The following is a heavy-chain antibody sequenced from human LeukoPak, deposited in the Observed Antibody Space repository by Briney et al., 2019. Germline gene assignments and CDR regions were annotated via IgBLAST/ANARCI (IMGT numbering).Heavy chain of an antibody. J-gene: IGHJ4*02. CDR1: GYSFTNYL. CDR3: AIGYSGYDPNFDF. Sequence: GESLKISCKCSGYSFTNYLITWGRQMPGKGLELMGRIDPSDSYTNYSPSFQGHVTISSDRSISTAYLQWSSLKASDTAMYYCAIGYSGYDPNFDFWGRGTLVTVSS. V-gene: IGHV5-10-1*01. D-gene: IGHD5-12*01. CDR2: IDPSDSYT.